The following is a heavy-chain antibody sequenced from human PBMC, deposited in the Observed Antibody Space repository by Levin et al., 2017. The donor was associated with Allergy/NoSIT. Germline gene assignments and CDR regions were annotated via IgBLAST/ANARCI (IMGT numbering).Heavy chain of an antibody. J-gene: IGHJ4*02. Sequence: SQTLSLTCNVSDGSISNGDYYWSWLRQSPGKGLEWIGYIYYIGSTYYSSSLKSRLHISVDTSKNQFSLKLTSVTAADTAVYYCARAYLGFCRDGVCPTEDSWGQGTLVTVSS. D-gene: IGHD2-8*01. V-gene: IGHV4-30-4*01. CDR2: IYYIGST. CDR1: DGSISNGDYY. CDR3: ARAYLGFCRDGVCPTEDS.